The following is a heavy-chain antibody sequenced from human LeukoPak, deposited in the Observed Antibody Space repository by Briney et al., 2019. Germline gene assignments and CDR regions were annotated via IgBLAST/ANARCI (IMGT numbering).Heavy chain of an antibody. CDR2: FDPEDGET. CDR3: ATANSGYLNFDY. Sequence: ASVKVSCKVSGYTLTELSMHWVRQAPGKGLEWVGGFDPEDGETIYAQKFQGRVTMTEDTSTDTAYMELSSLRSEDTAVYYCATANSGYLNFDYWGEGTLVTVSS. V-gene: IGHV1-24*01. D-gene: IGHD5-12*01. CDR1: GYTLTELS. J-gene: IGHJ4*02.